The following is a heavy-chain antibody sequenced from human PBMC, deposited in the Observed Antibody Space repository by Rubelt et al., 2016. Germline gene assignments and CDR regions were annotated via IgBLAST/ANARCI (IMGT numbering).Heavy chain of an antibody. CDR2: IWYDGSNK. CDR3: ASALPAAGCFDY. V-gene: IGHV3-33*01. Sequence: EWVAVIWYDGSNKYYADSVKGRFTISRDNSKNTLYLQMNSLRAEDTAVYYCASALPAAGCFDYWGQGTLVTVSS. J-gene: IGHJ4*02. D-gene: IGHD6-13*01.